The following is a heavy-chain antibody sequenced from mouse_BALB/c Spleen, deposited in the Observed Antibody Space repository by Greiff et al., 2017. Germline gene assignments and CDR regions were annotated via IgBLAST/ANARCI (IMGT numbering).Heavy chain of an antibody. CDR2: IDPENGNT. D-gene: IGHD2-4*01. V-gene: IGHV14-1*02. CDR1: GFNIKDYY. Sequence: VQLKQSGAELVRPGALVKLSCKASGFNIKDYYMHWVKQRPEQGLEWIGWIDPENGNTIYDPKFQGKASITADTSSNTAYLQLSSLTSEDTAVYYCARRGYYDYDGAWFAYWGQGTLVTVSA. CDR3: ARRGYYDYDGAWFAY. J-gene: IGHJ3*01.